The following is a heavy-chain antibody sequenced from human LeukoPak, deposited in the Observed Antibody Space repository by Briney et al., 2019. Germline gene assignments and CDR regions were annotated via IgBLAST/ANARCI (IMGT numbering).Heavy chain of an antibody. V-gene: IGHV3-48*01. Sequence: GGSLRPSCAASGFNFIDYSMNWVRQAPGKGLEWISHIGISSGNTKYADSVKGRFTISRDKARNSLYLQMNSLRVEDTAMYYCARDHRYAFDNWGHGTLVTVSS. CDR1: GFNFIDYS. CDR3: ARDHRYAFDN. J-gene: IGHJ4*01. CDR2: IGISSGNT. D-gene: IGHD5-12*01.